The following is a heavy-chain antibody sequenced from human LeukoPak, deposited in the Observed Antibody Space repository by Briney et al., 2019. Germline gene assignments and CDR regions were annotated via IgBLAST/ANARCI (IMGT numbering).Heavy chain of an antibody. CDR2: INHSGST. CDR3: ARDEGYCSRTSCYGASKGMDV. J-gene: IGHJ6*02. V-gene: IGHV4-34*01. CDR1: GGSFSGYY. Sequence: SETLSLTCAVYGGSFSGYYWSWIRQPPGKGLEWIGEINHSGSTNYNPSLKSRVTISVDTSKNQFSLKLSSVTAADTAVYYCARDEGYCSRTSCYGASKGMDVWGQGTAVIVSS. D-gene: IGHD2-2*01.